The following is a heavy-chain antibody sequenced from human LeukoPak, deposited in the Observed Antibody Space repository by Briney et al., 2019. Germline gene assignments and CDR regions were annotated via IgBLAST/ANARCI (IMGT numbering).Heavy chain of an antibody. J-gene: IGHJ4*02. Sequence: GGSLRLSCAASGFTFSSYWVSWVRQAPGKGLEWVANMNQDGSEKYYVDSVKGRFTISRDNAKNSLYLQMNNLRAEDTAVYYCARGGELLRPADYWGQGTLVTVSS. CDR1: GFTFSSYW. D-gene: IGHD1-26*01. CDR2: MNQDGSEK. CDR3: ARGGELLRPADY. V-gene: IGHV3-7*01.